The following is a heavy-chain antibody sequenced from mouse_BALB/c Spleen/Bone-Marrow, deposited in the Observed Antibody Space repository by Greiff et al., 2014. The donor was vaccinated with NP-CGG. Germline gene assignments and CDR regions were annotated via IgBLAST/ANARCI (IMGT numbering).Heavy chain of an antibody. Sequence: QVQLQQSGAELARPGASVKMSCKASGYTFTSYTMHWVKQRPGQGLEWIGHINPSSGYTNYNQKFKDKATLTADKSSTTAYMQLSSLTSEDSAVYYCARSLRGYFDVWGAGTTVTVSS. CDR3: ARSLRGYFDV. CDR1: GYTFTSYT. CDR2: INPSSGYT. J-gene: IGHJ1*01. V-gene: IGHV1-4*01.